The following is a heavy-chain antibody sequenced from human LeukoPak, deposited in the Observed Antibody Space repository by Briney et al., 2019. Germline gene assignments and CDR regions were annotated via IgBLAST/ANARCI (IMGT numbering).Heavy chain of an antibody. D-gene: IGHD5-24*01. V-gene: IGHV4-34*01. J-gene: IGHJ6*04. CDR3: ARAMAAPYFYYGMDV. CDR2: INHSGST. CDR1: GGSFSGNY. Sequence: SETLSLTCAVYGGSFSGNYWSWIRQPPGKGLEWIGEINHSGSTNYNPSLKSRVTISVDTSKNQFSLKLSSVTAADTAVYYCARAMAAPYFYYGMDVWGKGTTVTVSS.